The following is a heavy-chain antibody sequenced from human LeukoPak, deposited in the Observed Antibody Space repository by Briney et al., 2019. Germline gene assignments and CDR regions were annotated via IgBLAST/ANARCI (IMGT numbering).Heavy chain of an antibody. CDR3: ARAFYDILTGYATPIGY. J-gene: IGHJ4*02. Sequence: ASVKVSCKASGYTFTGYYMHWVRQAPGQGLEWMGWINPNSGGTNYAQKFQGRVTMTRDTSISTAYMERSRLRSDDTAVYYCARAFYDILTGYATPIGYWGQGTLVTVSS. CDR2: INPNSGGT. CDR1: GYTFTGYY. V-gene: IGHV1-2*02. D-gene: IGHD3-9*01.